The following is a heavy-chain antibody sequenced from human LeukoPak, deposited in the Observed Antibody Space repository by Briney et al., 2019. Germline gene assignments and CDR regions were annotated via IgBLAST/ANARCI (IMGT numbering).Heavy chain of an antibody. J-gene: IGHJ4*02. V-gene: IGHV1-69*10. CDR2: VIPILCIA. CDR3: ARGGLFHSSGGYFDY. Sequence: GASVTVSCKACGGTFSSYAISWVGQAAGQGVEGMGRVIPILCIANYAQKFQGRVTITADKSTSTAYMELSSLRSEDTAVYYCARGGLFHSSGGYFDYWGQGTLVTVSS. D-gene: IGHD3-22*01. CDR1: GGTFSSYA.